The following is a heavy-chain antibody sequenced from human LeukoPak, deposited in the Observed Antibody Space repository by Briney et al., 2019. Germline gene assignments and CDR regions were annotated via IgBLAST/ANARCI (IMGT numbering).Heavy chain of an antibody. CDR1: GFTFSTFA. D-gene: IGHD6-19*01. CDR2: IFPSGGEI. V-gene: IGHV3-23*01. Sequence: GGSLRLSCAASGFTFSTFAMIWVRQPPGKGLEWVSSIFPSGGEIHYADSVKGRFTISRDNSKNTLYLQMNSLRAEDTAVYYCATSSGWSYYYYYYMDVWGKGTTVTISS. J-gene: IGHJ6*03. CDR3: ATSSGWSYYYYYYMDV.